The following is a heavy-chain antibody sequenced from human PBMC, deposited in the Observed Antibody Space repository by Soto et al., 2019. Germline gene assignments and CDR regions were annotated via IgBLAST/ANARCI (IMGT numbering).Heavy chain of an antibody. CDR3: ATRPLLPGAP. D-gene: IGHD3-22*01. J-gene: IGHJ3*01. Sequence: EVQLVESGGGLIQPGGSLRLSCAASGFTFSSNDMKWVRQAPGKGLEWVSLIYSGGSTYYADSVKGRFTISRDNSKNTLYLQMGSLRAEDTAVYYCATRPLLPGAPWGQGTMVTVSS. CDR1: GFTFSSND. CDR2: IYSGGST. V-gene: IGHV3-53*01.